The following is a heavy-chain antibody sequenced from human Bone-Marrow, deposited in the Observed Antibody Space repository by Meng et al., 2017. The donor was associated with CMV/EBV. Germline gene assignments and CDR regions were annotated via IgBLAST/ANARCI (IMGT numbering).Heavy chain of an antibody. V-gene: IGHV1-69*05. CDR1: GGTYSSYA. CDR2: IIPIFGTA. CDR3: ARFQGDYYDSSGYDD. D-gene: IGHD3-22*01. J-gene: IGHJ4*02. Sequence: SVKVSCKASGGTYSSYAISWVRQAPGQGLEWMGGIIPIFGTANYAQKFQGRVTITTDESTSTADMELSSLRSEDTAVYYCARFQGDYYDSSGYDDWGQGTRVTVSS.